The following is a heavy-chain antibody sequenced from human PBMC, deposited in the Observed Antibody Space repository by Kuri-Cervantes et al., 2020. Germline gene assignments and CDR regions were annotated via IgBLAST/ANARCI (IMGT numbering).Heavy chain of an antibody. D-gene: IGHD6-13*01. V-gene: IGHV4-4*07. J-gene: IGHJ4*02. CDR2: IYTSGST. CDR1: GCSISSYF. CDR3: ARENRSSSLDY. Sequence: SETLSPTCTVTGCSISSYFWSWIRQPAGKGLEWIGRIYTSGSTNYNPSLKSRVTMSVDTSKNQLSLNLSSVTAADTAVYYCARENRSSSLDYWGQGTLVTVSS.